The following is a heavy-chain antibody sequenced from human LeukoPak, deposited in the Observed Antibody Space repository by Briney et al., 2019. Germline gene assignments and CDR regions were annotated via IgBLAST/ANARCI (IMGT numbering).Heavy chain of an antibody. CDR2: IYYSGST. CDR1: GGSISSSSYY. V-gene: IGHV4-39*07. J-gene: IGHJ6*03. CDR3: AKGHYYGSGSYYYYYYYMDV. D-gene: IGHD3-10*01. Sequence: SETLSLTCTVSGGSISSSSYYWGWIRQPPGKGLEWIGSIYYSGSTYYNPSLKSRVTISVDTSKNQFSLKLSSVTAADTAVYYCAKGHYYGSGSYYYYYYYMDVWGKGTTVTVSS.